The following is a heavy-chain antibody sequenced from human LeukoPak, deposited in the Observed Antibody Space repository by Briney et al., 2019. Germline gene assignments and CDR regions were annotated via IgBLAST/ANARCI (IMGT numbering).Heavy chain of an antibody. D-gene: IGHD3-16*01. CDR1: GYSISSGYY. J-gene: IGHJ5*02. CDR2: IYHNGNT. CDR3: AREGSRFLLYNWFDP. V-gene: IGHV4-38-2*02. Sequence: PSETLSLTCAVSGYSISSGYYWGWIRQPPRKGLEWIGSIYHNGNTYYNPSLKSRVTISVDTSKNEFSLKLSSVTAADTAVYYCAREGSRFLLYNWFDPWGQGTLVTVSS.